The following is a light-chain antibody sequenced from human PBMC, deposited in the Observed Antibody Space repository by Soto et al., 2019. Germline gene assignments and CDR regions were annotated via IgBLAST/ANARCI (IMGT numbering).Light chain of an antibody. Sequence: DIQMTQYPPSLSASVGDRVTITCRASQDVSNDLGLFQQKPGKAPKRLIFGASNLESGVPSRFSGTGSGTEFILTISSLQPEDFATYYRQHYDSYSEAFGQGTKVDIK. CDR1: QDVSND. CDR3: QHYDSYSEA. J-gene: IGKJ1*01. V-gene: IGKV1-17*01. CDR2: GAS.